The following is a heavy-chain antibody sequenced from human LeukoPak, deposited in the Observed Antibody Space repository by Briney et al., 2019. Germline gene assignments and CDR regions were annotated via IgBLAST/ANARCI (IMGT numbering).Heavy chain of an antibody. D-gene: IGHD3-22*01. CDR3: ARNFGGGDSSGPYY. J-gene: IGHJ4*02. CDR1: GFTFNDYG. Sequence: GGSLRLSCAASGFTFNDYGMSWVRQAPGKGLEWVSGINWNGGRTGYADSMKGRFVISRDNAKNSLYLQVNSLRAEDTALYYCARNFGGGDSSGPYYWGQGTLVTVSS. V-gene: IGHV3-20*04. CDR2: INWNGGRT.